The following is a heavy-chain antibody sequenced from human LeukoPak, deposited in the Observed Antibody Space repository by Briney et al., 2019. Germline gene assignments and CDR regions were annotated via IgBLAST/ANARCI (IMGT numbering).Heavy chain of an antibody. J-gene: IGHJ4*02. CDR2: ISYDGSNK. D-gene: IGHD6-19*01. V-gene: IGHV3-30-3*01. CDR3: ARDPAFGSGCFDY. Sequence: GGSLRLSCAASGFTFSSYAMHRVRQAPGKGLEWVAVISYDGSNKYYADSVKGRFTISRDNSKNTLYLQMNSLRVEDTAVYYCARDPAFGSGCFDYWGQGTLVTVSS. CDR1: GFTFSSYA.